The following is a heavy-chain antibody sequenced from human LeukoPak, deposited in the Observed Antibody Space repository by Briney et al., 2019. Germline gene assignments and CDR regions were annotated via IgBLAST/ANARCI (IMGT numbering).Heavy chain of an antibody. CDR2: INPNSGGT. J-gene: IGHJ4*02. D-gene: IGHD6-19*01. CDR3: ARESGYSSGWYWFDY. V-gene: IGHV1-2*02. Sequence: GASVKVSCKASGYTFTGYYMHWVRQAPGQGLEWMGWINPNSGGTNYAQKFQGRVTMTRDTSISTAYMELSRLRSDDTAVYYCARESGYSSGWYWFDYWGQGTLVTVPS. CDR1: GYTFTGYY.